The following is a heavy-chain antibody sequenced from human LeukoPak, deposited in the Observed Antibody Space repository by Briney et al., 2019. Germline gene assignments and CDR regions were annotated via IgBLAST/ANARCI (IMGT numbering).Heavy chain of an antibody. V-gene: IGHV3-30*02. J-gene: IGHJ4*02. Sequence: GGSLGLSCAASGFIFSTHGMHWVRQAPGKGLEWLAFIRYDGSNKYYADSVKGRFTISRDNSKNTLYLQMNSLRAEDTAVYYCARYSSNWSSFDYWGQGTLVTVSS. D-gene: IGHD6-13*01. CDR3: ARYSSNWSSFDY. CDR2: IRYDGSNK. CDR1: GFIFSTHG.